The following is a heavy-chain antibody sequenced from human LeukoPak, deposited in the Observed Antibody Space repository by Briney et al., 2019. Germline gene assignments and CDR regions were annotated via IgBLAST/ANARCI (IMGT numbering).Heavy chain of an antibody. Sequence: GGSLRLSCEASGFGFSSYGMNWVRQAPDKGMEWVSSISTSSSFIYYADSVKGRFTISRDNAKNLLYLQMNSLRAEDTAVYYCARDRYNFDSSAYYSGFGYWGQGILVTVSS. CDR2: ISTSSSFI. D-gene: IGHD3-22*01. CDR3: ARDRYNFDSSAYYSGFGY. J-gene: IGHJ4*02. V-gene: IGHV3-21*01. CDR1: GFGFSSYG.